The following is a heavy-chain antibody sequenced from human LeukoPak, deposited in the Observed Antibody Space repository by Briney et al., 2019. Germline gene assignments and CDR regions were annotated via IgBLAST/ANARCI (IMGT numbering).Heavy chain of an antibody. CDR3: ARGSLWLQLDY. Sequence: GALRLFCAASGFTFSSYGMHWVRQAPGKGLEWVAVISYDGSNKYYADSVKGRFTISRDNSKNTLYLQMNSLRAEDTAVYYCARGSLWLQLDYWGQGTLVTVSS. D-gene: IGHD5-24*01. CDR1: GFTFSSYG. J-gene: IGHJ4*02. CDR2: ISYDGSNK. V-gene: IGHV3-30*03.